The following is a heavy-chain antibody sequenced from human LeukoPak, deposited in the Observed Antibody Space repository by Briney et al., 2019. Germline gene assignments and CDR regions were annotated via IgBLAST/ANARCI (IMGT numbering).Heavy chain of an antibody. J-gene: IGHJ4*02. CDR3: ARDGDYYDSSGYHAHPDY. CDR2: INWNGGST. CDR1: GFTFDDYG. D-gene: IGHD3-22*01. Sequence: PGGSLRLSCAASGFTFDDYGMSGVRQAPGKGLEWVSGINWNGGSTGYADSVKGRVTISRDNAKNSLYLQMNSLRAEDTALYYFARDGDYYDSSGYHAHPDYWGQGTLVTVSS. V-gene: IGHV3-20*04.